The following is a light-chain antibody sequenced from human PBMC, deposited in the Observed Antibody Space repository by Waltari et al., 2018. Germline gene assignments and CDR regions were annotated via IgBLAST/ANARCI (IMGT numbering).Light chain of an antibody. CDR3: QKRSNWPLT. J-gene: IGKJ4*01. V-gene: IGKV3-11*01. CDR1: LTVSNY. CDR2: DAS. Sequence: SSRATLTVSNYLGWYQQKLGQAPRRLIIDASARAPGTPASLSGSGFGTDFTLTINSLEPEDFAVYNCQKRSNWPLTFGGGTKVETK.